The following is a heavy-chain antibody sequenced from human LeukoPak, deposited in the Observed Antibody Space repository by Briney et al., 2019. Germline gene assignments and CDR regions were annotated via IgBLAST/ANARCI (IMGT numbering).Heavy chain of an antibody. J-gene: IGHJ5*02. D-gene: IGHD2-2*02. V-gene: IGHV3-48*01. CDR1: GFTFSSYS. CDR2: ISSSSSTI. Sequence: GGSLRLSCAASGFTFSSYSMNWVRQAPGKGLEWVSYISSSSSTIYYADFVKGRFTISRDNAKNSLYLQMNSLRAEDTAVYYCARGRYCSSTSCYTGDNWFDPWGQGTLVTVSS. CDR3: ARGRYCSSTSCYTGDNWFDP.